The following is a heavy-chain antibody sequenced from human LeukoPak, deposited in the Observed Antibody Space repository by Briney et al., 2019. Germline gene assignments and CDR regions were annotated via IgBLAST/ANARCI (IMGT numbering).Heavy chain of an antibody. CDR2: ISSSGSTI. CDR3: ARYSYGPDY. Sequence: GGSLRLSCAASGFTFSIYSINCVRQAPGKGLEWVSYISSSGSTIYYADSVKGRFTISRDNAKNSLYLQMNSLRAEDTAVYYCARYSYGPDYWGQGTLVTVSS. J-gene: IGHJ4*02. V-gene: IGHV3-48*04. CDR1: GFTFSIYS. D-gene: IGHD5-18*01.